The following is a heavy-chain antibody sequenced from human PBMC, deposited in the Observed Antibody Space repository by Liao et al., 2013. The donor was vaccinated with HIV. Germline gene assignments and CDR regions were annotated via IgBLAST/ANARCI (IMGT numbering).Heavy chain of an antibody. V-gene: IGHV4-30-2*01. CDR2: IYHSGST. CDR1: GGSISSGGYS. D-gene: IGHD4-23*01. CDR3: AARWSTWNYFDY. Sequence: QLQLQESGSRLVKPSQTLSLTCAVSGGSISSGGYSWSWIRQPPGKGLEWIGYIYHSGSTSYYPSLKSRVTISVDTSKNQFSLKLTSVTAADTAVYFCAARWSTWNYFDYWGQGTLVTVSS. J-gene: IGHJ4*02.